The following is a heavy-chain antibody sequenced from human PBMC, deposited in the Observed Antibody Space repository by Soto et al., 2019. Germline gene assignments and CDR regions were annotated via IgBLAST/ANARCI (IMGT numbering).Heavy chain of an antibody. D-gene: IGHD3-3*01. J-gene: IGHJ4*02. Sequence: EVQLVESGGALVQRGGSLRLSCADSGFTFGDYWMSWVRQAPGKGLEWVAHMKKDGSEKYYVDSVKGRFTVSRDNAKNSLYLQMDSLRAEDTAVYYCAKLGSGYYTGLYFDYWGQGTLVTVSS. V-gene: IGHV3-7*03. CDR1: GFTFGDYW. CDR2: MKKDGSEK. CDR3: AKLGSGYYTGLYFDY.